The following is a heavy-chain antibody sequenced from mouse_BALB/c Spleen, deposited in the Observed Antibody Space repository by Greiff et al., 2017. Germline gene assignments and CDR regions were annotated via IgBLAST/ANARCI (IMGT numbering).Heavy chain of an antibody. CDR3: AREGTTVDWYFDV. CDR1: GFTFSDFY. J-gene: IGHJ1*01. CDR2: SRNKANDYTT. V-gene: IGHV7-1*02. Sequence: EVKVVESGGGLVQPGGSLRLSCATSGFTFSDFYMEWVRQPPGKRLEWIAASRNKANDYTTEYSASVKGRFIVSRDTSQSILYLQMNALRAEDTAIYYCAREGTTVDWYFDVWGAGTTVTVSS. D-gene: IGHD1-1*01.